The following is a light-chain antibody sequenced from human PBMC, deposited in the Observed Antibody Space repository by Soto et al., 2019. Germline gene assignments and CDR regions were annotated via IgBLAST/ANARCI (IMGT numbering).Light chain of an antibody. V-gene: IGKV3-11*01. CDR1: QSVSSS. CDR3: QQRSSWPLA. CDR2: DAS. Sequence: EIVLTQSPATLSLSPGETATLSCRASQSVSSSLAWYQQKPGQTPRLLIYDASNRATGIPARCSGSGSGTDLTLTVSSLEPEDFAVYYGQQRSSWPLAFGGGTKVEIK. J-gene: IGKJ4*01.